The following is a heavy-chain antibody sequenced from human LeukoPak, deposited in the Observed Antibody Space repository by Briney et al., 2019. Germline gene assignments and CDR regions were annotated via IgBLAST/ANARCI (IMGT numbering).Heavy chain of an antibody. CDR1: GGSINSGVYY. CDR3: AKYAWGWLDI. CDR2: IYSSGST. V-gene: IGHV4-30-4*08. D-gene: IGHD6-19*01. Sequence: SETLSLTCSVSGGSINSGVYYWSWIRQPPGKGLEWIGHIYSSGSTSYSPSLKSRTTISVDTSKNQFSLRLRSVTAADTAVYFCAKYAWGWLDIGAKGTMVPVFS. J-gene: IGHJ3*02.